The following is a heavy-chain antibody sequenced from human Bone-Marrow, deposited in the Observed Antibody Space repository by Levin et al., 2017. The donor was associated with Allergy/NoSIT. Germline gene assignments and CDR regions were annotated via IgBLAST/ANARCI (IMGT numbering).Heavy chain of an antibody. V-gene: IGHV1-69*04. CDR2: IIPVLGIT. J-gene: IGHJ4*02. D-gene: IGHD5-18*01. CDR3: ARDESGYSSNFPSDF. CDR1: GGTFSSYS. Sequence: GASVKVSCKASGGTFSSYSINWVRQAPGQGLELMGRIIPVLGITHYAQKFQGRVTITADKATSTAYMELSGLRSDDTAVYYCARDESGYSSNFPSDFWGQGTPVTVSS.